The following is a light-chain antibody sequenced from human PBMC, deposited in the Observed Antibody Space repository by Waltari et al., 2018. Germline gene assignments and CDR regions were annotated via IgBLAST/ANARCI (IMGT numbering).Light chain of an antibody. V-gene: IGKV1-39*01. J-gene: IGKJ2*01. Sequence: DIQLTQSPSSLSASVGDRVTITCRASQTISTYLNWYQQKPGKAPKLLMFAASTLQSGVPSRFSGSGSGTDFTLTISSLQPEDFATYYCQQSYNNPYTFCQGTKLEIK. CDR3: QQSYNNPYT. CDR2: AAS. CDR1: QTISTY.